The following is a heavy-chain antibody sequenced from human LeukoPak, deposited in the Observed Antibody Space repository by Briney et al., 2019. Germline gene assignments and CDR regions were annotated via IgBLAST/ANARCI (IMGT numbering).Heavy chain of an antibody. CDR1: GDSINSSNW. CDR2: IYHSGNT. Sequence: SETLSLTCAVCGDSINSSNWWNWVRQPPGQGLEWIAEIYHSGNTNYNPSLKSRVTISLDKSKNQFSLKLTSVTAADTALYFCARAGGGTYYFDFWGQGTLVTVSS. D-gene: IGHD1-26*01. J-gene: IGHJ4*02. V-gene: IGHV4-4*02. CDR3: ARAGGGTYYFDF.